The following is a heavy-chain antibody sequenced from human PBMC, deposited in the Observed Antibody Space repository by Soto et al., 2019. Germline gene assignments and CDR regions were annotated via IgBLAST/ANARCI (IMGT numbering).Heavy chain of an antibody. CDR1: GYSISTYW. CDR3: ERMESSGEH. V-gene: IGHV3-7*03. Sequence: PRGSLRLSCAASGYSISTYWMSWVRQAPGKGLEWVANVKQDGSEEYYVDSVKGRFTISRDNAKNSLYLQMNSLGAEDTAVYYCERMESSGEHWSQGTLVTVYS. CDR2: VKQDGSEE. J-gene: IGHJ1*01. D-gene: IGHD6-19*01.